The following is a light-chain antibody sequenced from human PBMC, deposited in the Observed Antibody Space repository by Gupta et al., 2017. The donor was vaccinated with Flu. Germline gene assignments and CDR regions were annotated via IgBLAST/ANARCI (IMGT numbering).Light chain of an antibody. CDR1: SSDVGGYNY. Sequence: QSALTQPRSVSGSPGPSVTISCTGTSSDVGGYNYVSWYQQHPGKAHKLMIYDVSKRPSGVPDRFSGSKSGNTASLTISGLQEEEEADYYCCSDAGSYTKVFGTGTKVTVL. CDR2: DVS. J-gene: IGLJ1*01. V-gene: IGLV2-11*01. CDR3: CSDAGSYTKV.